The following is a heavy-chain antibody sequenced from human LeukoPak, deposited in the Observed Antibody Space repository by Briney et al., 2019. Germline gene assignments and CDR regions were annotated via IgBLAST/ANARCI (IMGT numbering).Heavy chain of an antibody. J-gene: IGHJ4*02. CDR2: IIPIFGTA. CDR3: ARDAAIYGNGAYYYLW. Sequence: SVKVSCRASGGTFSSYAISWVRQAPGQGLEWMGRIIPIFGTANYAQKFQGRVTITADESTTTAYMELSRLTSDDTAVYYCARDAAIYGNGAYYYLWWGQGTLVTVSS. V-gene: IGHV1-69*13. CDR1: GGTFSSYA. D-gene: IGHD3-22*01.